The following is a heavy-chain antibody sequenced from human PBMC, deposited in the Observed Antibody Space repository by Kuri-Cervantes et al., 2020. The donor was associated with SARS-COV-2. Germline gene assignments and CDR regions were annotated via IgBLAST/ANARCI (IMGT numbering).Heavy chain of an antibody. Sequence: ASVKVSCKASGYTFTSYAMHWVRQAPGQRLEWMGWSNAGNGNTKYSQEFQGRVTITRDTSASTAYMELSSLRSEDMAVYYCARANTYYYDSSGYHHDAFDIWGQGTMVTVSS. J-gene: IGHJ3*02. V-gene: IGHV1-3*02. CDR1: GYTFTSYA. CDR2: SNAGNGNT. D-gene: IGHD3-22*01. CDR3: ARANTYYYDSSGYHHDAFDI.